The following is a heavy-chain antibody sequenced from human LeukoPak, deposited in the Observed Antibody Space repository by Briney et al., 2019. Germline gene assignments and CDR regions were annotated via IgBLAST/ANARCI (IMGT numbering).Heavy chain of an antibody. V-gene: IGHV1-18*01. CDR2: ISAYNGNT. Sequence: ASVKVSCKASGYTFTSYGISWVRQTPGQGLEWMGWISAYNGNTNYAQKLQGRVTMTTDTSTSTAYMELRSLRSDDTAVYYCARGEYYYDSRRYYSAMDVWGQGTTVTVSS. D-gene: IGHD3-22*01. CDR3: ARGEYYYDSRRYYSAMDV. CDR1: GYTFTSYG. J-gene: IGHJ6*02.